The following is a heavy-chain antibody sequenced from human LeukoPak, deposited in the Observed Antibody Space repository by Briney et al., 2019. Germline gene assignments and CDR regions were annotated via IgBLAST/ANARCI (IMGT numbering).Heavy chain of an antibody. J-gene: IGHJ4*02. CDR1: GGTFSSYG. CDR2: IIPIFGTR. CDR3: ARRFHRAADSPIFDF. Sequence: SVKVSCKASGGTFSSYGFSWVRQAPGQGLEWMGGIIPIFGTRKYAQKFQGRVMITADESTSTAYMELGSLRAEDTAVYYCARRFHRAADSPIFDFWGQGTLVTVSS. V-gene: IGHV1-69*13. D-gene: IGHD3-16*01.